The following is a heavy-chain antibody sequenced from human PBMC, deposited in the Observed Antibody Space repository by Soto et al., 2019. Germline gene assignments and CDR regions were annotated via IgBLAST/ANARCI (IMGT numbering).Heavy chain of an antibody. V-gene: IGHV1-69*06. CDR3: ATDHYGDYAGDY. Sequence: ASVKVSCKASGGTFSSYAISWVRQAPGQGLEWMGGIIPIFGTAIYAQKFRGRVTMTEDTSTDTAYMELSSLRSEDTAVYYCATDHYGDYAGDYWGQGTLVTVSS. J-gene: IGHJ4*02. D-gene: IGHD4-17*01. CDR1: GGTFSSYA. CDR2: IIPIFGTA.